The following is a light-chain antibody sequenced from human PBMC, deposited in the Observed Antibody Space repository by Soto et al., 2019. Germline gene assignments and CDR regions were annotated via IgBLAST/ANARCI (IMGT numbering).Light chain of an antibody. CDR1: QDIKNY. V-gene: IGKV1-33*01. CDR3: QQYDNLPLT. CDR2: DAS. Sequence: DIPISQSPSCLSVSVGDRVTITCQASQDIKNYLNWYQQKSGKAPKLLIYDASDLETGVPSRFSGSGSGTDFTFTINSLQPEDIATYYCQQYDNLPLTFGGGTKVDIK. J-gene: IGKJ4*01.